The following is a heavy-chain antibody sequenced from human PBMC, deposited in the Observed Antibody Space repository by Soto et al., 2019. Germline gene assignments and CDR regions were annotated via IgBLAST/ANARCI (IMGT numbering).Heavy chain of an antibody. D-gene: IGHD3-22*01. V-gene: IGHV2-26*01. J-gene: IGHJ3*01. CDR2: IFANDEE. CDR3: ARMGDYYDNAGDAFDL. CDR1: GFSLSNARMG. Sequence: QVTLKESGPVLVKPTETLTLTCTVSGFSLSNARMGVSWIRQPPGKALEWLAHIFANDEESYNTYLRSRLTISRDTSKNQVVLTMTNMDPVDTATYYCARMGDYYDNAGDAFDLWGQGTRVTVSS.